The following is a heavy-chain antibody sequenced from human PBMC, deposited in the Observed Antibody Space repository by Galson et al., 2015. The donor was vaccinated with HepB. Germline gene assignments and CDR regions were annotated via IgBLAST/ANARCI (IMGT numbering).Heavy chain of an antibody. J-gene: IGHJ4*02. Sequence: SVKVSCKASGYTFFNYAVTWVRQAPGQGLEWMGWINTNTGKQTYAQGFTRRFVFSLSLSVSTAYLQISSLAAADTAVYYCARVVELYSSGWADYWGQGTLVTVSS. D-gene: IGHD6-19*01. V-gene: IGHV7-4-1*02. CDR1: GYTFFNYA. CDR3: ARVVELYSSGWADY. CDR2: INTNTGKQ.